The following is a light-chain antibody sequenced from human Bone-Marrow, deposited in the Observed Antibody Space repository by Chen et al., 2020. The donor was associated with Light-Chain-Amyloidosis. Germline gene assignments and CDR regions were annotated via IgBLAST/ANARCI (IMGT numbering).Light chain of an antibody. Sequence: QLVLTQSPSASASLGASVTLTCTLSSAHGRYAIAWHQQQPEKSPRYLMKLNSDGSHDKGDGITDRFSGSSYGAERYLTISSLQSEDEGDDHCQSWGSGPWVFGGGTKLTVL. CDR1: SAHGRYA. CDR3: QSWGSGPWV. V-gene: IGLV4-69*01. J-gene: IGLJ3*02. CDR2: LNSDGSH.